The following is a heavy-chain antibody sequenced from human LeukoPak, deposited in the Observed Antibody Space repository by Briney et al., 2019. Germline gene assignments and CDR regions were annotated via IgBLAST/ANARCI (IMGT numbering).Heavy chain of an antibody. CDR2: IWYDGSNK. J-gene: IGHJ4*02. CDR1: GFTFSSYG. D-gene: IGHD3-22*01. V-gene: IGHV3-33*06. Sequence: GRSLRLSCAASGFTFSSYGMHWVRQAPGMGLEWVAVIWYDGSNKYYADSVKGRFTISRDNSKNTLYLQMNSLRAEDTAVYYCAKDRYYYDSSGLFDYWGQGTLVTVSS. CDR3: AKDRYYYDSSGLFDY.